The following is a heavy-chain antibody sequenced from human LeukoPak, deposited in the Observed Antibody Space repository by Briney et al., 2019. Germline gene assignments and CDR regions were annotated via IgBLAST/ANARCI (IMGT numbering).Heavy chain of an antibody. CDR3: ARDLQGGFFDY. Sequence: SQTLSLTCTVSGGSISSGDCYWSWIRQPPGKGLEWIGYIYYSGSTYYNPSLKSRVTISVDTSKNQFSLKLSSVTAADTAVYYCARDLQGGFFDYWGQGTLVTVSS. D-gene: IGHD5-12*01. CDR2: IYYSGST. V-gene: IGHV4-30-4*01. CDR1: GGSISSGDCY. J-gene: IGHJ4*02.